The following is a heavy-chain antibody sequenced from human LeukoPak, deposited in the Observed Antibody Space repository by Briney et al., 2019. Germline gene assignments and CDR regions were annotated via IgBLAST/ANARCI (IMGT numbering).Heavy chain of an antibody. V-gene: IGHV3-53*01. J-gene: IGHJ4*02. Sequence: PGESLRLSCAPSGFTVSSNYMSWVRQAPGKGLEWVSVIYSGGSTYYADSVKGRFTISRDNSKNTLYLQMNSLRAEDTAVYYCAKRVWGSYRYTDYWGQGTLVTVFS. D-gene: IGHD3-16*02. CDR2: IYSGGST. CDR1: GFTVSSNY. CDR3: AKRVWGSYRYTDY.